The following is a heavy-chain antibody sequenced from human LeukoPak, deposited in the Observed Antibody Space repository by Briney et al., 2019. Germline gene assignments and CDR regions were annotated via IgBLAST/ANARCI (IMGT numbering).Heavy chain of an antibody. CDR2: INHSGST. V-gene: IGHV4-34*01. CDR1: GGSFSGYY. CDR3: AREINGFGELLQGPYYYYYMDV. J-gene: IGHJ6*03. Sequence: SETLSLTCAVYGGSFSGYYWSWIRQPPGKGLEWIGEINHSGSTNYNPSLKSRVTISVDTSKNQFSLKLSSVTAADTAVYYCAREINGFGELLQGPYYYYYMDVWGKGTTVTVSS. D-gene: IGHD3-10*01.